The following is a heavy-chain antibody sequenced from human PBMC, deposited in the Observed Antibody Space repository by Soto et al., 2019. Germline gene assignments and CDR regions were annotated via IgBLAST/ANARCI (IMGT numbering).Heavy chain of an antibody. CDR3: ARSHGSSTSLEIYYYYYYGMDV. J-gene: IGHJ6*02. D-gene: IGHD2-2*01. CDR1: GGTFSSYA. CDR2: IIPISGTA. V-gene: IGHV1-69*01. Sequence: QVQLVQSGAEVKKPGSSVKVSCKASGGTFSSYAISWVRQAPGQGLEWMGGIIPISGTANYAQKFQGRVTITADESTSTAYMELSIQRSEDTAVYYCARSHGSSTSLEIYYYYYYGMDVWGQGTTVTVSS.